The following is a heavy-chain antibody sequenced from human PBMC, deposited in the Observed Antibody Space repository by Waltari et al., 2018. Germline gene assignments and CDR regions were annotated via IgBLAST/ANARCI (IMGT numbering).Heavy chain of an antibody. CDR1: GTPIGISSSY. Sequence: HLHLQEPGPGLVKPSGPLSPPAPFPGTPIGISSSYWGGIRPPPGKGLEWIGSIYYSGSTYYNPSLKSRVTISVDTSKNQFSLKLSSVTAADTAVYYCARDFRGRIIAARLGAFDIWGQGTMVTVSS. J-gene: IGHJ3*02. V-gene: IGHV4-39*07. D-gene: IGHD6-6*01. CDR2: IYYSGST. CDR3: ARDFRGRIIAARLGAFDI.